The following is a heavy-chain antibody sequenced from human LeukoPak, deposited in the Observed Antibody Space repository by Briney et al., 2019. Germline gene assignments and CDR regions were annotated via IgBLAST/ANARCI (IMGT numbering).Heavy chain of an antibody. CDR3: AKGYTVTTTLVDY. J-gene: IGHJ4*02. D-gene: IGHD4-17*01. CDR1: GFIFSSYA. CDR2: ISGSGGSP. V-gene: IGHV3-23*01. Sequence: GGSLRLSCAASGFIFSSYAMNWVRRAPGKGLEWVSAISGSGGSPYYADSVKGRFTISRDNSKNTLFLQMNSLRAEDTAVYYCAKGYTVTTTLVDYWGQGTLVTVSS.